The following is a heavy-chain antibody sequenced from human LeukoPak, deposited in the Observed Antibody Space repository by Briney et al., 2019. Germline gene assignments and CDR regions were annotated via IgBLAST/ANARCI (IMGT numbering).Heavy chain of an antibody. Sequence: ASVKVSCKASGYTFTSYGISWVRQAPGRGLEWMGWISAYNGNTNYAQKLQGRVTMTTDTSTSTAYMELRSLRSDDTAVYYCARGLSVRTPGTYFDYWGQETLVTVSS. V-gene: IGHV1-18*01. CDR2: ISAYNGNT. D-gene: IGHD1-1*01. CDR3: ARGLSVRTPGTYFDY. CDR1: GYTFTSYG. J-gene: IGHJ4*02.